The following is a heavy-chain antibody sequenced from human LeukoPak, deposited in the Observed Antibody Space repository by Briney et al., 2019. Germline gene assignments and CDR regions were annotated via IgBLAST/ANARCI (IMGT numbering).Heavy chain of an antibody. CDR1: GFTFSDYY. Sequence: GGSLRLSCAASGFTFSDYYMSWIRQAPGKGLEWVSYITSSSGYTSYADSVKGRFTISRDNAKNSLYLQMNSLRAEDTAVYYCARVQGLCSSSYCYFYYFDYWGQGTRVTVSS. D-gene: IGHD5-18*01. CDR2: ITSSSGYT. J-gene: IGHJ4*02. CDR3: ARVQGLCSSSYCYFYYFDY. V-gene: IGHV3-11*05.